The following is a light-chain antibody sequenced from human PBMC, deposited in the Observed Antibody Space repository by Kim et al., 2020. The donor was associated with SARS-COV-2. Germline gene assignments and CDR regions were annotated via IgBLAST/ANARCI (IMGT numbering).Light chain of an antibody. CDR2: STN. CDR3: VLYMRSDFWV. CDR1: AGSVSTSYY. J-gene: IGLJ3*02. Sequence: GGTVTLTCGLSAGSVSTSYYPSWYQQTPGQAPRTLIYSTNTRSSGVPDRFSGSILDNKAALTITGAQADDESDYYCVLYMRSDFWVFGGGTKLTVL. V-gene: IGLV8-61*01.